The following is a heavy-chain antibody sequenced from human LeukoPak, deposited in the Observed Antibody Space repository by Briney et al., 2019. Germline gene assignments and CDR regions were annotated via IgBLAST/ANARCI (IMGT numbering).Heavy chain of an antibody. CDR3: ARDLRFGESTVFDY. V-gene: IGHV3-30*04. Sequence: GRSLRLSCAASGFTFSSYAMHWVRQAPGKGLEWVAVISYDGSNKYYADSVKGRFTISRDNSKNTLYLQMNGLRAEDTAVYYCARDLRFGESTVFDYWGQGTLVTVSS. CDR2: ISYDGSNK. J-gene: IGHJ4*02. CDR1: GFTFSSYA. D-gene: IGHD3-10*01.